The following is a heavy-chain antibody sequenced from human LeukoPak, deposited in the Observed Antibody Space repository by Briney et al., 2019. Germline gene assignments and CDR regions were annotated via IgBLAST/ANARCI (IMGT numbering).Heavy chain of an antibody. V-gene: IGHV1-69*15. J-gene: IGHJ4*02. Sequence: ASVKVSCKASGGSFTSYGISWVRQAPGQGLEWMGKIIPIYGRANYGQKFQGGVTITADELTTTSYMELSSLTAEDMAVYYCAAGGAYEFRDDYWGQGTLVTVSS. CDR2: IIPIYGRA. CDR3: AAGGAYEFRDDY. CDR1: GGSFTSYG. D-gene: IGHD3-3*01.